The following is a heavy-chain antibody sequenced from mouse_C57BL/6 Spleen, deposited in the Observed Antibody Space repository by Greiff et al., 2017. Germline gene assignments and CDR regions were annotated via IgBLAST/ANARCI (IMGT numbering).Heavy chain of an antibody. CDR3: NYYAMDY. V-gene: IGHV5-4*01. J-gene: IGHJ4*01. CDR1: GFTFSSYA. CDR2: ISDGGSYT. Sequence: EVQGVESGGGLVKPGGSLKLSCAASGFTFSSYAMSWVRQTPEKRLEWVATISDGGSYTYYPDNVKGRFTISRDNAKNNLYLQMSHLKSEDTAMYYCNYYAMDYWGQGTSVTVSS.